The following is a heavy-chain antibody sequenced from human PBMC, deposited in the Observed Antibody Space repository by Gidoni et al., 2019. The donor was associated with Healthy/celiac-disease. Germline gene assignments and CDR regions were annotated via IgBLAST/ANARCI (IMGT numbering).Heavy chain of an antibody. D-gene: IGHD3-10*01. Sequence: QLQLVESGGGVVQPGRSLRLSCAASGFTFSSYGMHWVRQAPGKGLGGVAVRVFDGSNKYYADSGKGRFTISRDNSKNTLYLQMNSLRAEDTAVYYCARDGGMVRGVIPLPYYWGQGTLVTVSS. CDR1: GFTFSSYG. V-gene: IGHV3-33*01. J-gene: IGHJ4*02. CDR3: ARDGGMVRGVIPLPYY. CDR2: RVFDGSNK.